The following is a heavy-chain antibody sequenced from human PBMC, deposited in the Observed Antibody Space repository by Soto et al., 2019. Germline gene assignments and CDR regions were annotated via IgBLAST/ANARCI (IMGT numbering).Heavy chain of an antibody. V-gene: IGHV4-59*01. CDR2: IYYSGST. D-gene: IGHD3-10*01. CDR1: GGSISSYY. J-gene: IGHJ6*02. Sequence: SETLSLTCTVSGGSISSYYWSWIRQPPGKGLEWIGYIYYSGSTNYNPSLKSRVTISVDTSKNQFSLKLSSVTAADTAVHYCARDLGYYGSGSSLIDYYYYYGMDVWGQGTTVTVSS. CDR3: ARDLGYYGSGSSLIDYYYYYGMDV.